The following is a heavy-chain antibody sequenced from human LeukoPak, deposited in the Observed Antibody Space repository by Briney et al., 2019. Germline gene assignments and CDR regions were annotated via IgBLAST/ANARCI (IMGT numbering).Heavy chain of an antibody. J-gene: IGHJ4*02. CDR2: VSGSGATT. CDR1: GFTFSSCA. CDR3: AKDRYGDYSFDS. Sequence: GSLRLSCAASGFTFSSCAMNWVRQAPGKGLEWVSSVSGSGATTYDADSVKGRFTISRDNSKNTLYLQMNSLRAEDTAIYYCAKDRYGDYSFDSWGQGTLATVSS. V-gene: IGHV3-23*01. D-gene: IGHD4-17*01.